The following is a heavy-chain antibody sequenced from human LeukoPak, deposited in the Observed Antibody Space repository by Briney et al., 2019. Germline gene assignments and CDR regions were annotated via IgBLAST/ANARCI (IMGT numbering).Heavy chain of an antibody. V-gene: IGHV4-28*03. CDR2: IYHSGTT. CDR3: ARGQYSYGFLGRDYFDY. Sequence: PSETLSLTCAVSGYSITSSSWWGWIRQPPGKGLEWIGYIYHSGTTYYNPSLKSRVTISVDTSKNQFSLKLSSVTAADTAVYYCARGQYSYGFLGRDYFDYWGQGTLVTVSS. J-gene: IGHJ4*02. CDR1: GYSITSSSW. D-gene: IGHD5-18*01.